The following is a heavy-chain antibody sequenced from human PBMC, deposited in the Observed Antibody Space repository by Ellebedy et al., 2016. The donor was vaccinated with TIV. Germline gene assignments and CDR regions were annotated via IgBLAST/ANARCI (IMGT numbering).Heavy chain of an antibody. D-gene: IGHD6-6*01. CDR2: INHSGST. J-gene: IGHJ4*02. V-gene: IGHV4-34*01. CDR1: GGSFSGYY. Sequence: SETLSLXXAVYGGSFSGYYWSWIRQPPGKGLEWIGEINHSGSTNYNPSLKSRVTISVDTSKNQFSLKLSSVTAADTAVYYCASIAARLVDYWGQGTLVTVSS. CDR3: ASIAARLVDY.